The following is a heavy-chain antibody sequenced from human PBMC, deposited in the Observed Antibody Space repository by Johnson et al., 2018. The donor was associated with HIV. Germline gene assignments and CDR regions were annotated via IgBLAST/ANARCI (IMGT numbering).Heavy chain of an antibody. D-gene: IGHD3-9*01. V-gene: IGHV3-30*02. CDR3: ANDLGVFDWFNAYEAFDI. Sequence: QVQLVESGGGLVQPGGSLRLSCAASGFTFSSYAMSWVRQAPGKGLEWVAVVWSDGNNRYYADSVKGRFTISRDNPKNTLYLQMNSLRAEDTAVYYCANDLGVFDWFNAYEAFDIWGQGTMVTVSS. J-gene: IGHJ3*02. CDR2: VWSDGNNR. CDR1: GFTFSSYA.